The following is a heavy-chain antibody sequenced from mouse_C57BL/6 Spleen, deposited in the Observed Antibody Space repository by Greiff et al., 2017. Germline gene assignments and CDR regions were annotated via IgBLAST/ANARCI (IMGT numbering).Heavy chain of an antibody. CDR2: INPSNGGT. J-gene: IGHJ2*01. D-gene: IGHD2-3*01. CDR3: AGGYYYIDD. CDR1: GYTFTSYW. Sequence: QVQLKQPGTELVKPGASVKLSCKASGYTFTSYWMHWVKQRTGQGLEWIGNINPSNGGTNYNEKFKRKATLTVAQSSSTAYMQLGSLTAEVSSVYYCAGGYYYIDDWGQGTTLTVSS. V-gene: IGHV1-53*01.